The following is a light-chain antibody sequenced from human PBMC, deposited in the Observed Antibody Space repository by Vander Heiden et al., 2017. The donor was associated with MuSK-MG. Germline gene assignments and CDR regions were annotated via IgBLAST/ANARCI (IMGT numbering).Light chain of an antibody. J-gene: IGKJ4*01. CDR3: QQFQTYPLT. CDR1: QDISTS. CDR2: DAS. Sequence: AIQLTQSPSSLSASVGDRVTITCRASQDISTSLARYQQKPGAAPTVLIYDASSLESWVPSRFSGSGSGTDFTLTISSLQPEDFATYYCQQFQTYPLTFGGGTKVEI. V-gene: IGKV1-13*02.